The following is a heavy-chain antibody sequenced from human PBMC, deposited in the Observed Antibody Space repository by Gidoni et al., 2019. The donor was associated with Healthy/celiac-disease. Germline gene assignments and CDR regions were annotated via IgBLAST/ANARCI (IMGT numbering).Heavy chain of an antibody. V-gene: IGHV3-21*01. CDR1: GFPFSPLR. CDR3: ARGPGAPGRYFDWLLSSY. J-gene: IGHJ4*02. CDR2: ISSSSSYI. D-gene: IGHD3-9*01. Sequence: EVQLVESGGGLVKPGGSLRLSCAASGFPFSPLRMNWVRQAPGKGLEWVSSISSSSSYIYYADSVKGRFTISRDNAKNSLYLQMNSLRAEDTAVYYCARGPGAPGRYFDWLLSSYWGQGTLVTVSS.